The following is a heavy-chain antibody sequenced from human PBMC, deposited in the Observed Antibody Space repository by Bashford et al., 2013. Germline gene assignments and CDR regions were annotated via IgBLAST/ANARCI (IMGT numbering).Heavy chain of an antibody. CDR1: GYSFTSYW. Sequence: GESLKISCKGSGYSFTSYWIGWVRQMPGKGLEWMGIIYPGDSDTRYSPSFQGQVTISADKSISTAYLQWSSLKASDTAMYYCARPGSGYSYGHYFDYVGPGNPGHRSPQ. J-gene: IGHJ4*02. V-gene: IGHV5-51*01. D-gene: IGHD5-18*01. CDR3: ARPGSGYSYGHYFDY. CDR2: IYPGDSDT.